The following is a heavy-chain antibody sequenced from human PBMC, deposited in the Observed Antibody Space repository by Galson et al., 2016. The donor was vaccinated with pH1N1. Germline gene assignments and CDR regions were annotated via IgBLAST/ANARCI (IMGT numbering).Heavy chain of an antibody. Sequence: SLRLSCAASGFTLSDYYMNWIRETPERGLEWLSSIGSSGNVAYADSVKGRFTISRDNAQNPLLPQMDSLRVDDTALYYCAREWGIGAAGPLDSWGQGALVIVSS. CDR3: AREWGIGAAGPLDS. J-gene: IGHJ4*02. CDR2: IGSSGNV. CDR1: GFTLSDYY. V-gene: IGHV3-11*01. D-gene: IGHD6-13*01.